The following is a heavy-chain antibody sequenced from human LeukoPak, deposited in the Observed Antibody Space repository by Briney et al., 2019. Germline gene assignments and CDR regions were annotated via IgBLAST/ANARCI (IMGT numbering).Heavy chain of an antibody. J-gene: IGHJ4*02. V-gene: IGHV3-30*03. CDR3: ARCPESSGYYYELDS. CDR1: GFTFSLYG. D-gene: IGHD3-22*01. Sequence: GGSLRLSCAASGFTFSLYGMHWVRQAPGKGLEWVAVISYHGNNEHYADSVKGRFTISRDNSKNTLYLQMNSLTAEDTAVYYCARCPESSGYYYELDSWGQGTLVTVSS. CDR2: ISYHGNNE.